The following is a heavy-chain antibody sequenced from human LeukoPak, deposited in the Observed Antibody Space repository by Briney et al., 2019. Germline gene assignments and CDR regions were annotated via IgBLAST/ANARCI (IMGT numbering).Heavy chain of an antibody. CDR3: ARDQGWLPKNTPGYFDY. J-gene: IGHJ4*02. V-gene: IGHV1-69*04. CDR2: IIPILGIA. CDR1: GGTFSSYA. D-gene: IGHD5-24*01. Sequence: GASVKVSCKASGGTFSSYAISWVRQAPGQGLEWMGRIIPILGIANYAQKFQGRVTITADKSTSTAYMELSSLRSEDTAVYYCARDQGWLPKNTPGYFDYWGQGTLVTVSS.